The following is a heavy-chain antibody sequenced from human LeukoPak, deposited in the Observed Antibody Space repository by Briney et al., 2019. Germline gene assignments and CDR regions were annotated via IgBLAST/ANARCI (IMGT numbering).Heavy chain of an antibody. V-gene: IGHV1-69*04. CDR3: ARDRLPWDYFDY. CDR2: IIPILGIA. Sequence: SVKVSCKASGGTFTSYAISWVRHAPGQGLEWMGRIIPILGIANYAQKFQGRVTITADKSTSTAYMELSSLRSEDTAVYYCARDRLPWDYFDYWGQGTLVTVSS. D-gene: IGHD4-11*01. J-gene: IGHJ4*02. CDR1: GGTFTSYA.